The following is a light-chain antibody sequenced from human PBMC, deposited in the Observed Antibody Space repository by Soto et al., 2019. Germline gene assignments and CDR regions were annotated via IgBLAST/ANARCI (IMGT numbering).Light chain of an antibody. Sequence: SALTQPASVSGSPGQSITISCTGTSSDVGGYRHVSWYQHHPGKAPKLMIYEVSNRPSGVSNRFSGSKSGYTASLTISGLQAEDEADYYCNSQRISGARVFGTGTKVTVL. V-gene: IGLV2-14*01. CDR1: SSDVGGYRH. J-gene: IGLJ1*01. CDR2: EVS. CDR3: NSQRISGARV.